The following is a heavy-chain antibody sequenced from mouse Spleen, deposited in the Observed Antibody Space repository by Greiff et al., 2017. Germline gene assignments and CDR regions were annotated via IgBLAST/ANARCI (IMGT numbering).Heavy chain of an antibody. Sequence: EVKVVESGGGLVQPGGSLSLSCAASGFTFTDYYMSWVRQPPGKALEWLGFIRNKANGYTTEYSASVKGRFTISRDNSQSILYLQMNALRAEDSATYYCARSAYYSYYSYFFDYWGQGTTLTVSS. CDR2: IRNKANGYTT. D-gene: IGHD2-12*01. V-gene: IGHV7-3*01. CDR1: GFTFTDYY. CDR3: ARSAYYSYYSYFFDY. J-gene: IGHJ2*01.